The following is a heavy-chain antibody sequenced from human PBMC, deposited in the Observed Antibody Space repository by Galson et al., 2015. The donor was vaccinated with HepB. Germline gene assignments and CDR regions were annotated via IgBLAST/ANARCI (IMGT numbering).Heavy chain of an antibody. J-gene: IGHJ4*02. Sequence: SLRLSCAVSGFTVSKSYVSWVRQAPGKGLEWLSVFYSGGHAFYADSVQGRFTISRDTSKNTVYLQMRSLRAEDPAVYYCASPFCIGGNCYPLWYWGQGTLVTVSS. V-gene: IGHV3-53*01. CDR3: ASPFCIGGNCYPLWY. CDR1: GFTVSKSY. D-gene: IGHD2-15*01. CDR2: FYSGGHA.